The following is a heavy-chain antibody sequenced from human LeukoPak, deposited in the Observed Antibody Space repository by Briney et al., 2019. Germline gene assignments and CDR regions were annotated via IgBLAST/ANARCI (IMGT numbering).Heavy chain of an antibody. V-gene: IGHV3-23*01. D-gene: IGHD3-16*01. Sequence: GGSLRLSCAASGFTFSSYAMSWVRQAPGKGLEWVSAISGSGGSTYYADSAKGRFTISRDNSKNTLYLQMNSLRAEDTAVYYCAKDEVMITFGGAIEYFDYWGQGTLVTVSS. CDR1: GFTFSSYA. J-gene: IGHJ4*02. CDR3: AKDEVMITFGGAIEYFDY. CDR2: ISGSGGST.